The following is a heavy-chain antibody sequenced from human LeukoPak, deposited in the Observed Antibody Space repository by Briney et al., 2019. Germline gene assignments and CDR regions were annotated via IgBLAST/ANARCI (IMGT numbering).Heavy chain of an antibody. CDR1: GFTFDDYA. D-gene: IGHD3-9*01. V-gene: IGHV3-9*01. CDR2: ISWNSGSI. Sequence: PGRSLRLSCAASGFTFDDYAMHWVRQAPGKGLEWVSGISWNSGSIGYADSVKGRFTISRDNAKNSLYLQMNSLRAEDTALYYCAKVGYFATGGQGTLVTVSS. J-gene: IGHJ4*02. CDR3: AKVGYFAT.